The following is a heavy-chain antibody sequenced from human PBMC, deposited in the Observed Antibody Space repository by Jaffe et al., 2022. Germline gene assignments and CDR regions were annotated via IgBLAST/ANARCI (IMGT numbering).Heavy chain of an antibody. J-gene: IGHJ5*02. V-gene: IGHV4-61*02. CDR1: GDSISSGSSY. CDR3: AKDLPIPTHYYGSGSYPGPLSNWFDP. Sequence: QVQLQESGPGLVKPSQTLSLTCTVSGDSISSGSSYWSWIRQPAGKGLEWIGRIYTSGSTNYNPSLKSRVTISVDTSKNQFSLKLSSVTAADTAVYYCAKDLPIPTHYYGSGSYPGPLSNWFDPWGQGTLVTVSS. D-gene: IGHD3-10*01. CDR2: IYTSGST.